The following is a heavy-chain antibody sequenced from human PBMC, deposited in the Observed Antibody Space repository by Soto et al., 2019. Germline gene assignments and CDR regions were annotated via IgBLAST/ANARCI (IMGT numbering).Heavy chain of an antibody. CDR3: ANRTLPYRYYFDY. CDR1: GFSRSTPGVG. CDR2: IYWDDDK. D-gene: IGHD4-4*01. V-gene: IGHV2-5*02. Sequence: QITLKESGPTLVKPTQTLTLTCTFSGFSRSTPGVGVGWIRQPPGKALEWLGIIYWDDDKCYSPSLKSSLTITRDTSKNQMALTMTTMDPVDTATYYCANRTLPYRYYFDYWGQGTLVTVSS. J-gene: IGHJ4*02.